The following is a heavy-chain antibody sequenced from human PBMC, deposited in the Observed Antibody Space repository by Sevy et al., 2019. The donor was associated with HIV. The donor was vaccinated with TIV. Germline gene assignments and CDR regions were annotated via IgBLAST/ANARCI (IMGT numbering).Heavy chain of an antibody. CDR2: INHSGST. CDR3: ARVLITMVRGVMNYYYYYGMDV. J-gene: IGHJ6*02. CDR1: GGSFSGYY. Sequence: SETLSLTCAVYGGSFSGYYWSWIRQPPGKGLEWIGEINHSGSTNYNPSLKSRVTISVDTSKNQFSLKLSSVTAADTAVYYCARVLITMVRGVMNYYYYYGMDVWGQWTTVTDSS. V-gene: IGHV4-34*01. D-gene: IGHD3-10*01.